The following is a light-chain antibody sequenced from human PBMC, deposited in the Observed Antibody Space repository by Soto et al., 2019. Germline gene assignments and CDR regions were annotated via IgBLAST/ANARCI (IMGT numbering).Light chain of an antibody. CDR2: GAS. CDR3: QQTYTAPRT. J-gene: IGKJ1*01. CDR1: QSITIY. Sequence: DIQMTQSPSSLSASVGDRVTITCRASQSITIYLNWYQQQPGKAPRLLIYGASTLQTGVPSRFSGSGSMTDFTLTISDLQPEDFATYYGQQTYTAPRTVGQGTKVDI. V-gene: IGKV1-39*01.